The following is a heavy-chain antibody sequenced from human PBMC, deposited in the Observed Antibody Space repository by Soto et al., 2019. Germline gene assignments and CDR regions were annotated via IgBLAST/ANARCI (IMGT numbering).Heavy chain of an antibody. J-gene: IGHJ6*03. Sequence: QVQLVESGGGLVKPGGSLRLSCAASGFTFSDSFMSWSRQTPGQGLEWLSYISGRDGNIYYADSVRGRFTISRDNAKNSGYLQMNSMRAEDAAVYYCAGDQGPNYMAVWGKGTTVTVS. CDR1: GFTFSDSF. V-gene: IGHV3-11*01. CDR2: ISGRDGNI. CDR3: AGDQGPNYMAV.